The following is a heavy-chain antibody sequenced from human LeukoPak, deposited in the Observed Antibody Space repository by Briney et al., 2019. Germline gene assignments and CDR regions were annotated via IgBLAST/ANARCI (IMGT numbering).Heavy chain of an antibody. D-gene: IGHD3-3*01. CDR3: ARVVTIFGVVIRVFDY. Sequence: ASVKVSCKASGYTFTSYDINWVRQATGQGLEWMGWMYPNSGNTGYAQKFQGRVTMTRNTSISTAYMELSSLRSEDTAVYYCARVVTIFGVVIRVFDYWGQGTLVTVSS. CDR1: GYTFTSYD. CDR2: MYPNSGNT. V-gene: IGHV1-8*01. J-gene: IGHJ4*02.